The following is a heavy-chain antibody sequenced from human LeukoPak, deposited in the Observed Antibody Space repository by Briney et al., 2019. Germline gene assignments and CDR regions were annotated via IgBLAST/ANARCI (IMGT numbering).Heavy chain of an antibody. CDR2: IREDGSEK. V-gene: IGHV3-7*01. D-gene: IGHD1-26*01. CDR3: ARVGASHI. J-gene: IGHJ3*02. Sequence: GGSLRLSCAASGFTVSSNYMSWVRQAPGKGLEWVANIREDGSEKYYVDSVKGRFTVSRDNAKNSLYLQMNSLRVEDTAVYYCARVGASHIWGRGTMVTVSS. CDR1: GFTVSSNY.